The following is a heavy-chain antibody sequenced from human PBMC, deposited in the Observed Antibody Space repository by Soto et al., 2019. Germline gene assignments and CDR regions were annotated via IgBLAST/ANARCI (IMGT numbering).Heavy chain of an antibody. CDR1: GGSISSYY. V-gene: IGHV4-59*01. J-gene: IGHJ4*02. D-gene: IGHD1-7*01. Sequence: SETLSLTCTVSGGSISSYYWSWIRQPPGKGLEWIGYIYYSGSTNYNSSLKSRVTISVDTSKNQFSLKLSSVTAADTAVYYCARWENWKYFYFDYWGQGNLVTVSS. CDR2: IYYSGST. CDR3: ARWENWKYFYFDY.